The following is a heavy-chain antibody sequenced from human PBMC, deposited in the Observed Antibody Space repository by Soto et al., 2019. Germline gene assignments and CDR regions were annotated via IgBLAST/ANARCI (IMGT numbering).Heavy chain of an antibody. CDR2: SYYSGST. Sequence: QVQLQESGPGLVKPSETLSLTCTVSGGSINNYYWSWIRQPPGTGLEWIGYSYYSGSTNYNPSLKSRLTISVATSKNQFSLNLSSVTAADTAISYSARLSAMATVGTGYNYHYMDVWGKGTAVTVSS. CDR3: ARLSAMATVGTGYNYHYMDV. V-gene: IGHV4-59*08. J-gene: IGHJ6*03. CDR1: GGSINNYY. D-gene: IGHD6-13*01.